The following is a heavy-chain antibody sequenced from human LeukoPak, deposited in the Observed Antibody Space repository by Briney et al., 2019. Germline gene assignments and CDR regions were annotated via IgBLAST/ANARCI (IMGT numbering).Heavy chain of an antibody. J-gene: IGHJ4*02. V-gene: IGHV1-18*01. Sequence: ASVTVSCKASGYTFTSYGISWVRQAPGQGLEWMGWISAYNGNTNYAQKLQGRVTMTTDTSTSTAYMELRSLRSDDTAVYYCARDKGSMVRGVIITEGVSVPFDYWGQGTLVTVSS. CDR3: ARDKGSMVRGVIITEGVSVPFDY. CDR2: ISAYNGNT. CDR1: GYTFTSYG. D-gene: IGHD3-10*01.